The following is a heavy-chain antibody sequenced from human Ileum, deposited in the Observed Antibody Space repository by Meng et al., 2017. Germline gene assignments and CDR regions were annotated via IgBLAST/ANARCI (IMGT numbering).Heavy chain of an antibody. CDR3: ARLGYCSSTSCQSVAFDI. Sequence: GSLKISCKGSGYSFTSYWIGRVRQMPGKGLEWMGSIYPGDSDTRYSLSLQGQVTISADKSINTAYLQWSSLKASDTAMYYCARLGYCSSTSCQSVAFDIWGQGTMVTVSS. CDR1: GYSFTSYW. V-gene: IGHV5-51*01. J-gene: IGHJ3*02. CDR2: IYPGDSDT. D-gene: IGHD2-2*01.